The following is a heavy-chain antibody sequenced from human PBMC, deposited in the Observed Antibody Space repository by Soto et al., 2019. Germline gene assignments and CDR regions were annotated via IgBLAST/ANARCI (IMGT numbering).Heavy chain of an antibody. D-gene: IGHD3-16*01. J-gene: IGHJ6*02. Sequence: QVQLVQSGAEAKNPGASVKVSCKASGSTFTRYGIGWARQAPGQGLEWMGWINTYNGNTNYAQNVQGRVTLTTDTSTSTAYMELRSLRSNDTAIYYCAMVDVYVTPSPQDVWGQGTTVIVSS. V-gene: IGHV1-18*01. CDR3: AMVDVYVTPSPQDV. CDR2: INTYNGNT. CDR1: GSTFTRYG.